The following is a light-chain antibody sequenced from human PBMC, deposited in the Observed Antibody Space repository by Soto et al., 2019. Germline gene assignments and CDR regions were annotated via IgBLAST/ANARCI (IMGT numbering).Light chain of an antibody. CDR3: QQSHSMPWT. CDR1: QRITSY. Sequence: DIQLTQSPSSLSASVGDRVTMTCRTSQRITSYLNWYQQKPGKAPRLLIYGSSSLQGGVPSRFSGSGSGTDFTLTISSLQPEDFETYYCQQSHSMPWTLGQGTKVDIK. V-gene: IGKV1-39*01. J-gene: IGKJ1*01. CDR2: GSS.